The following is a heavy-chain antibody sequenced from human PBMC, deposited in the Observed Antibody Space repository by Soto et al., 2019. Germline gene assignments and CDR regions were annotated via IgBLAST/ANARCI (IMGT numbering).Heavy chain of an antibody. CDR3: ARGTYSGRHYFSY. CDR2: ISTSIRTM. CDR1: GFTFSDYP. J-gene: IGHJ4*02. V-gene: IGHV3-48*02. D-gene: IGHD1-26*01. Sequence: EVQLVESGGDLVQPGGSLRLSCAASGFTFSDYPMNWVRQAPGKGLEWISYISTSIRTMYYADSVKGRFTISRDNAENSLYLQMNSLRDEDTAIYYCARGTYSGRHYFSYWGQGPLVTVSS.